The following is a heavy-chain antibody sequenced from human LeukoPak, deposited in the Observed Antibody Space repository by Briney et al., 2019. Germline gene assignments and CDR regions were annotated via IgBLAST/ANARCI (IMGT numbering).Heavy chain of an antibody. CDR3: ARQAPIWYYYGSGYFDY. CDR2: ISYDGSNK. Sequence: GGSLRLSCAASGFTFSRYGMHWVRQAPGKGLEWVTAISYDGSNKYYADSVKGRFTISRDNSKNTLYVQMNSLRAEDTAVYYCARQAPIWYYYGSGYFDYWGQGTLVTVSS. V-gene: IGHV3-30*04. J-gene: IGHJ4*02. CDR1: GFTFSRYG. D-gene: IGHD3-10*01.